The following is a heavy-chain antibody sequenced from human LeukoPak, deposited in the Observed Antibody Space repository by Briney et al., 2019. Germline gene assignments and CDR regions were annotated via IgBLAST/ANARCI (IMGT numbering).Heavy chain of an antibody. CDR1: GFTFSSYA. D-gene: IGHD3-22*01. CDR2: ISGSGDNT. Sequence: GGSLRLSCAASGFTFSSYAMSWVRQAPGKGLEWVSGISGSGDNTYYADSVKGRFTISRDNSKNTLYVQVNSLGTEDTAAYYCAKGSYYDSSGFFYFDYWGQGTLVTGFS. V-gene: IGHV3-23*01. CDR3: AKGSYYDSSGFFYFDY. J-gene: IGHJ4*02.